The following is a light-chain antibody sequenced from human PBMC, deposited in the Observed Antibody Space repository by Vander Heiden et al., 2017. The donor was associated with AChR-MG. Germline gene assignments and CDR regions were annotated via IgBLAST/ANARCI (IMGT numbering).Light chain of an antibody. CDR2: SND. CDR3: GVWDDRINGRV. V-gene: IGLV1-44*01. Sequence: QSVLTQPPSASGTPGQGVTMSCSGGTSNIGRNTVNWHQQVPGTAPKLVIYSNDQRPSGVPDRFSGSKSGSSASLAISGLQSEDEAHYYCGVWDDRINGRVFGGGTQLTVL. CDR1: TSNIGRNT. J-gene: IGLJ3*02.